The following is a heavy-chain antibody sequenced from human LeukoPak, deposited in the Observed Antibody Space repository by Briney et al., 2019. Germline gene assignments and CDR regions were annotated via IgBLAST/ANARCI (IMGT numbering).Heavy chain of an antibody. CDR1: GYTFTSYG. CDR2: IIPIFGTA. CDR3: ASGHEGYQLLLFDY. V-gene: IGHV1-69*06. J-gene: IGHJ4*02. Sequence: SVKVSCKASGYTFTSYGISWVRQAPGQGLEWMGGIIPIFGTANYAQKFQGRVTITADKSTSTAYMELSSLRSEDTAVYYCASGHEGYQLLLFDYWGQGTLVTVSS. D-gene: IGHD2-2*01.